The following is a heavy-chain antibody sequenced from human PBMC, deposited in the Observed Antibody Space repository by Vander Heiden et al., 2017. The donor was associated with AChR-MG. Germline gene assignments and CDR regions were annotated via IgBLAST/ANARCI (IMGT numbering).Heavy chain of an antibody. CDR1: GFSFSSCA. CDR3: AKKSPGVAPFDY. Sequence: ELPLLESRGRLVQPGGSLRLACAASGFSFSSCAMSWVRQAPGKGLEWGAGIGSSGGDTPYEDSVKGRFTISRDNSKNTLYLQMNSLRAEDTAVYYCAKKSPGVAPFDYWGQGTLVTVSS. D-gene: IGHD3-3*01. CDR2: IGSSGGDT. V-gene: IGHV3-23*01. J-gene: IGHJ4*02.